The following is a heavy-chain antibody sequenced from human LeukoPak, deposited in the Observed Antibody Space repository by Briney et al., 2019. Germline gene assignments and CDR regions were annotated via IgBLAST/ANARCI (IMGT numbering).Heavy chain of an antibody. D-gene: IGHD3-10*01. V-gene: IGHV4-34*01. CDR2: INHSGST. CDR3: ARSHRITMVRGVIIAGFDP. J-gene: IGHJ5*02. CDR1: GGSFSGYY. Sequence: SETLSLTCAVYGGSFSGYYWNWIRQPPGKGLEWIGEINHSGSTNYNPSLKSRVTISVGTSKNQFSLKLSSVTAADTAVYYCARSHRITMVRGVIIAGFDPWGQGTLVTVSS.